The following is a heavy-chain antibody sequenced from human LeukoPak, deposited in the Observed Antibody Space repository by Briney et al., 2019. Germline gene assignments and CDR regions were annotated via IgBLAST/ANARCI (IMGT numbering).Heavy chain of an antibody. CDR3: ARVGGITGTTFGY. CDR2: IIPIFGTA. V-gene: IGHV1-69*13. J-gene: IGHJ4*02. Sequence: SVKVSCKASGYTFTGYHMHWVRQAPGQGLEWMGGIIPIFGTANYAQKFQGRVTITADESTSTAYMELSSLRSEDTAVYYCARVGGITGTTFGYWGQGTLVTVSS. D-gene: IGHD1-7*01. CDR1: GYTFTGYH.